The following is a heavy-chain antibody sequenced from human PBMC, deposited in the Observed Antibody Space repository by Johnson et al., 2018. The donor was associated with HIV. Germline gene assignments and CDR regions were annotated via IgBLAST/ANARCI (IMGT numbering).Heavy chain of an antibody. V-gene: IGHV3-30*14. CDR3: ARSKGIIWYGSAFDI. D-gene: IGHD6-13*01. Sequence: QVQLVESGGGVVQPGRPLRLSCVASGFIFSDYAMHWVRQAPSKGLEWVAVLRYDGSEKKYADSVKGRFTISRDNSKNTLYLQMNSLRGEDTAVYYCARSKGIIWYGSAFDIWGQGTMVTVSS. J-gene: IGHJ3*02. CDR2: LRYDGSEK. CDR1: GFIFSDYA.